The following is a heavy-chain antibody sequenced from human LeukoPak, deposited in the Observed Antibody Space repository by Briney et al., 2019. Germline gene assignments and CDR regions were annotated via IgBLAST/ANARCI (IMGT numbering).Heavy chain of an antibody. CDR3: ARSAEVVPAAMKVDWFDP. D-gene: IGHD2-2*01. J-gene: IGHJ5*02. V-gene: IGHV4-39*07. CDR1: GGSISSSIYY. Sequence: SETLSLTCTVSGGSISSSIYYWGWIRQPPGKGLEWIGSIYYSGSTYYNPSLKSRVTISVDTSKNQFSLKLSSVTAADTAVYYCARSAEVVPAAMKVDWFDPWGQGTLVTVSS. CDR2: IYYSGST.